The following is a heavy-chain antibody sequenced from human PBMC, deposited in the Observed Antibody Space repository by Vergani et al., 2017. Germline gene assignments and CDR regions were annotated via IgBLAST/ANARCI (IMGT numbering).Heavy chain of an antibody. CDR2: ISARYPST. D-gene: IGHD3-22*01. J-gene: IGHJ4*02. V-gene: IGHV3-23*04. Sequence: EVQLVESRGVLVQPGGSLRLSCAASGFTFSACPMTWVRQAPGKGLEWVSAISARYPSTYYADSVKGRFTISRDNSKNMLYLQMNSLRAEDTAVYYCARLSYDTTPYLQGGYDCWGQGTLVSVSS. CDR3: ARLSYDTTPYLQGGYDC. CDR1: GFTFSACP.